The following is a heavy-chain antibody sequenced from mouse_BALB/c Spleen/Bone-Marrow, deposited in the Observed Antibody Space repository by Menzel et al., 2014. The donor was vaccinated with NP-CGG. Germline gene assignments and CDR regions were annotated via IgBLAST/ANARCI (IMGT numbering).Heavy chain of an antibody. Sequence: VQLQQSGAELVKPGASVKLSCTASGFNIKDTYIHWVKQRPEQGLEWIGRIDPANGNTKYDPKFQGKATITTDTPSNTAYLQLSSLTSEDTAVYYCASYYYGRSSFACWGQGTLVTVSA. CDR2: IDPANGNT. CDR3: ASYYYGRSSFAC. J-gene: IGHJ3*01. V-gene: IGHV14-3*02. CDR1: GFNIKDTY. D-gene: IGHD1-1*01.